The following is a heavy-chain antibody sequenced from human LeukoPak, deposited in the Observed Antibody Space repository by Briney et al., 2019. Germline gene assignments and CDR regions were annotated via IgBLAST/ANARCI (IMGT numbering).Heavy chain of an antibody. V-gene: IGHV4-61*02. CDR2: IHTSGST. D-gene: IGHD3-22*01. CDR3: ARSSGYYLYYVDY. CDR1: GGSISSGSYY. Sequence: SQTLSLTCTVSGGSISSGSYYWSWIRQPAGKGLEWIGRIHTSGSTNYNPSLKSRVTISVDTSKNQFSLKLSSVTAADTAVYYCARSSGYYLYYVDYWGQGTLVTVSS. J-gene: IGHJ4*02.